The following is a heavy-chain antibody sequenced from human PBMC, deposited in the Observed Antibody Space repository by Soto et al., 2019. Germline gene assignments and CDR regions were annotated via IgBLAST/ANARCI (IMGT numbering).Heavy chain of an antibody. Sequence: SETLSLTCTVSGGSISSYYWSWIRQPPGKGLEWIGYIYYSGSTNYNPSLKSRVTISVDTSKNQFSLKLSSVTAADTAVYYCARDQGEWDSGWGGMDVWGQGTTVTVSS. J-gene: IGHJ6*02. CDR3: ARDQGEWDSGWGGMDV. V-gene: IGHV4-59*01. CDR1: GGSISSYY. D-gene: IGHD6-19*01. CDR2: IYYSGST.